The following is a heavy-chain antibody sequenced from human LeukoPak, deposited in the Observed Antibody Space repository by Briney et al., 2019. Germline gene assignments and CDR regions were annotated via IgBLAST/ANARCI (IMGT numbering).Heavy chain of an antibody. D-gene: IGHD2-21*02. CDR3: AREEVTAIPAY. Sequence: GGSLRLSCAASGFTFSSYSMNWVRQALGKGLEWVSSISSSSSYIYYADSVKGRFTISRDNAKNSLYLQMNSLRAEDTAVYYCAREEVTAIPAYWGQGTLVTVSS. V-gene: IGHV3-21*01. J-gene: IGHJ4*02. CDR1: GFTFSSYS. CDR2: ISSSSSYI.